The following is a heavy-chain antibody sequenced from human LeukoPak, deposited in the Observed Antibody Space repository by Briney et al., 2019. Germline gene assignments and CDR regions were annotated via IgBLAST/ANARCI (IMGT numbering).Heavy chain of an antibody. V-gene: IGHV4-39*01. CDR3: ARGRLLWFGVNWFDP. CDR2: INYSGST. J-gene: IGHJ5*02. Sequence: KPSETLSLTCTVSGGSISSSSYYWGWIRQPPGKGLEWIGSINYSGSTYYNPSLKSRVTISVDTSKNQFSLKLSSVTAADTAVYYCARGRLLWFGVNWFDPWGQGTLVTVSS. CDR1: GGSISSSSYY. D-gene: IGHD3-10*01.